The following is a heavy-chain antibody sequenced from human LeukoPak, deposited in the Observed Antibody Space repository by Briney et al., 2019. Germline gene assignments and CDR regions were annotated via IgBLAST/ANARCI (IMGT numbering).Heavy chain of an antibody. J-gene: IGHJ6*03. D-gene: IGHD6-6*01. CDR2: SNPNSGGT. CDR1: GYTFTGYY. CDR3: ARGRRAARVRYGYYYMDV. V-gene: IGHV1-2*02. Sequence: ASVKVSCKASGYTFTGYYMHWARHAPGQGLEWSGRSNPNSGGTNYAQKFQGRVTITRNTSISTAYMELSSLRSEDTAVYYWARGRRAARVRYGYYYMDVWGKGTTVTVSS.